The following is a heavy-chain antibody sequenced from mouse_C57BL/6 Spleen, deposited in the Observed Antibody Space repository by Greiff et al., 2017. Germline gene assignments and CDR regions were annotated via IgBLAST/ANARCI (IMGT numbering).Heavy chain of an antibody. V-gene: IGHV1-61*01. Sequence: QVQLQQPGAELVRPGSSVKLSCKASGYTFTSYWMDWVKQRPGQGLEWIGNIYPSDSETHYNQKFKDKATLTVDKSSSTAYMQLSSLTSEDSAVYYCARGTTVGNFDDWGKGTTLTVSS. CDR3: ARGTTVGNFDD. CDR1: GYTFTSYW. D-gene: IGHD1-1*01. J-gene: IGHJ2*01. CDR2: IYPSDSET.